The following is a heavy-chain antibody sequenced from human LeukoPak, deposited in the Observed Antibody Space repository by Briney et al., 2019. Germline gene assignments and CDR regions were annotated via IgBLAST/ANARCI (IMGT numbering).Heavy chain of an antibody. CDR1: GFTVNNNY. Sequence: GGSLRLSCAASGFTVNNNYMTWVRQAPGKGLEWVANIKQDGSEKYYVDSVKGRFTISRDNAKNSLYLQMNSLRAEDTAVYYCARDETGGYGDPMDVWGKGTTVTVSS. J-gene: IGHJ6*03. CDR3: ARDETGGYGDPMDV. D-gene: IGHD4-17*01. CDR2: IKQDGSEK. V-gene: IGHV3-7*01.